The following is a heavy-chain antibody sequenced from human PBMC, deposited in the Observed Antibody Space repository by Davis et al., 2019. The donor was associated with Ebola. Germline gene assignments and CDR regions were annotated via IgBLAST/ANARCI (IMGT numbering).Heavy chain of an antibody. J-gene: IGHJ6*02. CDR3: AREVVRASYYYYGMDV. CDR1: GFTFSSYW. V-gene: IGHV3-7*01. CDR2: IKQDGSEK. D-gene: IGHD3-22*01. Sequence: GGSLRLSCAASGFTFSSYWMSWVRQAPGKGLEWVANIKQDGSEKYYVDSVKGRFTISRDNAKNSLYLQMNSLRAEDTAVYYCAREVVRASYYYYGMDVWGQGTTVTVSS.